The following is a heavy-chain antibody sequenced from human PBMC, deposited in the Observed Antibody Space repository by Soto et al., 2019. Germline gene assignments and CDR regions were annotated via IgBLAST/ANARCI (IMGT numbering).Heavy chain of an antibody. Sequence: GASVKVSCKVSGYTLTELSMHWVRQAPGKGLEWMGGFDPEDGETIYAQKFQGRVTMTEDTSTDAAYMELSSLRSEDTAVYYCATDFRGGSYFDYWGQGTLVTVSS. D-gene: IGHD1-26*01. V-gene: IGHV1-24*01. CDR1: GYTLTELS. CDR2: FDPEDGET. J-gene: IGHJ4*02. CDR3: ATDFRGGSYFDY.